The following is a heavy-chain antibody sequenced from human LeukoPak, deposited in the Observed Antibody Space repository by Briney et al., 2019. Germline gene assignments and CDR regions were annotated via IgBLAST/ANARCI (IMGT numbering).Heavy chain of an antibody. V-gene: IGHV1-2*02. Sequence: ASVKVSCKASGYTFTGYYMHWVRQAPAQGLEWMGWINPNSGGTNYAQKFQGRVTMTRDTSISTAYMELSRLRSDDTAVYYCAREGGAPAPAFDIWGQGTMVTVSS. CDR3: AREGGAPAPAFDI. CDR1: GYTFTGYY. J-gene: IGHJ3*02. D-gene: IGHD3-16*01. CDR2: INPNSGGT.